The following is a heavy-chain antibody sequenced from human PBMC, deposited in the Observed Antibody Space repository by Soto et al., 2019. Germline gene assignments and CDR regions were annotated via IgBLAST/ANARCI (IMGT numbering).Heavy chain of an antibody. CDR1: GGSTSSSSYY. Sequence: QLQLQESGPGLVKPSETLSLTCTVSGGSTSSSSYYWGWIRQPPGKGLEWIGSIYYSGSTYYNPSLKSRVTISVDTSKNQFSLKLSSVTAADTAVYYCARPDLYCSGGSCYSGYFQHWGQGTLVTVSS. V-gene: IGHV4-39*01. CDR2: IYYSGST. J-gene: IGHJ1*01. CDR3: ARPDLYCSGGSCYSGYFQH. D-gene: IGHD2-15*01.